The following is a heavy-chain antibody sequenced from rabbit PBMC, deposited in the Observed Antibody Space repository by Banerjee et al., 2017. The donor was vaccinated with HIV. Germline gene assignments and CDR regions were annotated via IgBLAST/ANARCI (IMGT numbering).Heavy chain of an antibody. CDR3: ARGYNYDDSGNWDGFDP. D-gene: IGHD2-1*01. CDR2: INTGSGSA. Sequence: QEQLEESGGDLLKPEGSLTLTCTASGFSFSSSNYMCWVRQAPGKGLEWIGCINTGSGSAYYASWVISRFTISKTSSTTVTLQMTSLTAADTATYFCARGYNYDDSGNWDGFDPWGQGTLVTIS. J-gene: IGHJ2*01. V-gene: IGHV1S45*01. CDR1: GFSFSSSNY.